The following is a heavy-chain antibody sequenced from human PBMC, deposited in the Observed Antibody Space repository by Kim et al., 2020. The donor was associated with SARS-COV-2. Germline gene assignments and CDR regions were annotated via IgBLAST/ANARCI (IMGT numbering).Heavy chain of an antibody. CDR1: GGTFNNYA. V-gene: IGHV1-69*04. CDR3: ARGHYYDNSGYWGGSYFDH. Sequence: SVKVSCKASGGTFNNYAISWVRQAPGQGLEWMGRINPILAIANYAQKFQGRVTMTADKPTSTAYMELNSLTSEDTAVYYCARGHYYDNSGYWGGSYFDHWGQGTLVTVSS. J-gene: IGHJ4*02. CDR2: INPILAIA. D-gene: IGHD3-22*01.